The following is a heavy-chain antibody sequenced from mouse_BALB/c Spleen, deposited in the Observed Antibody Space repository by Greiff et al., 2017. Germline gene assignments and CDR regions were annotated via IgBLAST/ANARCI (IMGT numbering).Heavy chain of an antibody. CDR1: GFNIKDTY. D-gene: IGHD2-4*01. CDR2: IDPANGNT. V-gene: IGHV14-3*02. CDR3: ATYDYDRFAY. J-gene: IGHJ3*01. Sequence: EVQLVESGAELVKPGASVKLSCTASGFNIKDTYMHWVKQRPEQGLEWIGRIDPANGNTKYDPKFQGKATITADTSSNTAYLQLSSLTSEDTAVYYCATYDYDRFAYWGQGTLVTVSA.